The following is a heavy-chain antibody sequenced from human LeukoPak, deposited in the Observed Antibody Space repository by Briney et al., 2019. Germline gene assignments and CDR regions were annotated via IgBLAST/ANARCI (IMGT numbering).Heavy chain of an antibody. CDR2: IKKDGSEE. V-gene: IGHV3-7*01. CDR3: TRDKSGAVGAGHDY. CDR1: GFTFSSNW. Sequence: GGSLRLSCAASGFTFSSNWMSWVRQAPGKGLEWVANIKKDGSEEYYVDYVKGRFTISRHNAKNSLYLQMNSLRAEDTAVYYCTRDKSGAVGAGHDYGGQGTLVTVSS. D-gene: IGHD1-26*01. J-gene: IGHJ4*02.